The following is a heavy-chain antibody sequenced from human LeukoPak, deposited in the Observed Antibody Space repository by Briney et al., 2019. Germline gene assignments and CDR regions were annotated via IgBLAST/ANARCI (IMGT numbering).Heavy chain of an antibody. CDR3: ARHSYSSGWLHFDY. J-gene: IGHJ4*02. D-gene: IGHD6-19*01. CDR1: GGSISSGSYY. V-gene: IGHV4-39*01. CDR2: IYYSGST. Sequence: PSETLSLTCTVSGGSISSGSYYWSWIRQPAGKGLEWIGRIYYSGSTYYNPSLKSRVTISVDTSKSQFSLKLSSLTAADTAVYYCARHSYSSGWLHFDYWGQGTLVTVSS.